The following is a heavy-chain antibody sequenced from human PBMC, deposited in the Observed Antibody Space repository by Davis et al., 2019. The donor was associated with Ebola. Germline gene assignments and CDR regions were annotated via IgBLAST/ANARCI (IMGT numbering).Heavy chain of an antibody. V-gene: IGHV1-3*01. Sequence: AASVKVSCKASGYTFTSYAMHWVRQAPGQRLEWMGWINAGNGNTKYSQKFQGRVTITRDTSASTAYMELSSLRSEDTAVYYCARDHSSSHLFDYWGQGTLVTVSS. D-gene: IGHD6-13*01. CDR1: GYTFTSYA. J-gene: IGHJ4*02. CDR3: ARDHSSSHLFDY. CDR2: INAGNGNT.